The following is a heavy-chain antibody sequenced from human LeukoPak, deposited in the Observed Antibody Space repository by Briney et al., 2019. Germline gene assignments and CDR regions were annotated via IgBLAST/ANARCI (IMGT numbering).Heavy chain of an antibody. J-gene: IGHJ4*02. CDR1: GGSISSSNW. CDR2: IYHSGST. Sequence: SGTLSLTCAVSGGSISSSNWWSWVRQPPGKGLEWIGEIYHSGSTNYNPPLKSRVTISVDKSKNQFSLKLSSVTAADTAVYYCARGNGYSSRPFDYWGQGTLVTVSS. V-gene: IGHV4-4*02. D-gene: IGHD6-13*01. CDR3: ARGNGYSSRPFDY.